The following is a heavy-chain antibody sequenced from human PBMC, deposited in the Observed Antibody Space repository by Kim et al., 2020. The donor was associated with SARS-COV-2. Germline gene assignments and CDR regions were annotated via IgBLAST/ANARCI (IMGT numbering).Heavy chain of an antibody. CDR2: INHSGST. Sequence: SETLSLTCAVYGGSFSGYYWSWIRQPPGKGLEWIGEINHSGSTNYNPSLKSRVTISVDTSKNQFSLKLSSVTAADTAVYYCARGPRGYGGNWFDPWGQGTLVTVSS. D-gene: IGHD4-17*01. V-gene: IGHV4-34*01. J-gene: IGHJ5*02. CDR3: ARGPRGYGGNWFDP. CDR1: GGSFSGYY.